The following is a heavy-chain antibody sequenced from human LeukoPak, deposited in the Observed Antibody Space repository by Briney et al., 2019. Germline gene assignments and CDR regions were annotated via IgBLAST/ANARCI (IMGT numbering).Heavy chain of an antibody. D-gene: IGHD5-24*01. CDR3: ARDRVLSVDKYYFDY. CDR1: GGTFSSYA. J-gene: IGHJ4*02. V-gene: IGHV1-69*04. Sequence: SVKVSCKASGGTFSSYAISWVRQAPGQGLEWMGRIIPILGIANYAQKFQGRVTITADKSTSTAYMELSSLRSGDTAVYYCARDRVLSVDKYYFDYWGQGTLVTVSS. CDR2: IIPILGIA.